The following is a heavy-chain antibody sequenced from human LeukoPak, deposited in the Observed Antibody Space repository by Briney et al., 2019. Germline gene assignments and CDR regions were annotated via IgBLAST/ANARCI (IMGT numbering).Heavy chain of an antibody. CDR2: ISSSSSLI. J-gene: IGHJ4*02. CDR1: GLTFSNYG. Sequence: GGSLRLSCAASGLTFSNYGMNWVRQAPGKGLEWISYISSSSSLIYYADSVKGRFTISRDNSKNTVYLQMNSLRPEDTAMYYCASDRAYCSGGSCYSGLDYWGQGTLVTVSS. V-gene: IGHV3-48*01. CDR3: ASDRAYCSGGSCYSGLDY. D-gene: IGHD2-15*01.